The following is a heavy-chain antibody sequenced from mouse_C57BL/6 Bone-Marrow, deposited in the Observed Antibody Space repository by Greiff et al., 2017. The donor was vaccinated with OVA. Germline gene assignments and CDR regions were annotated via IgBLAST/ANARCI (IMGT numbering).Heavy chain of an antibody. J-gene: IGHJ4*01. CDR3: ARCRGSSSYYAMDD. CDR1: GFTFTDYY. V-gene: IGHV7-3*01. CDR2: LRNKANGYTT. Sequence: EVKLMESGGGLVQPGGSLSLSCAASGFTFTDYYMSWVRQPPGKALEWLGFLRNKANGYTTESSASVQCRFPISRDNSQSILYLQMNALRAEDSATYYCARCRGSSSYYAMDDWGQGTSVTVSS. D-gene: IGHD1-1*01.